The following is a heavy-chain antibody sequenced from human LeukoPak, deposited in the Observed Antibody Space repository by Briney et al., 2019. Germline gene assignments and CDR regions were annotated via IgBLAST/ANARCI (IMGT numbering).Heavy chain of an antibody. CDR3: ARDLGWELHAFDI. CDR2: IIPIFGIA. Sequence: ASVKVSCKASGGTFSSYAISWVRQAPGQGLEWMGGIIPIFGIANYAQKFQGRVTITADESTSTAYMELSSLRSKDTAVYYCARDLGWELHAFDIWGQGTMVTVSS. J-gene: IGHJ3*02. D-gene: IGHD1-26*01. CDR1: GGTFSSYA. V-gene: IGHV1-69*01.